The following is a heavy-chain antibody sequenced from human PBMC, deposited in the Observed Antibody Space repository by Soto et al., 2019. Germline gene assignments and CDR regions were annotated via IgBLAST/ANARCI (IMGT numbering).Heavy chain of an antibody. D-gene: IGHD1-26*01. V-gene: IGHV5-10-1*01. J-gene: IGHJ6*02. CDR3: ARHQGRATTVHYYYGMDV. CDR2: IDPSDSYT. Sequence: PGESLKISCKGSGYSFTSYWISWVRQMPGKGLEWMGRIDPSDSYTNYSPSFQGHVTISADKSISTAYLQWSSLKASDTAMYYCARHQGRATTVHYYYGMDVWGQGTTVTVSS. CDR1: GYSFTSYW.